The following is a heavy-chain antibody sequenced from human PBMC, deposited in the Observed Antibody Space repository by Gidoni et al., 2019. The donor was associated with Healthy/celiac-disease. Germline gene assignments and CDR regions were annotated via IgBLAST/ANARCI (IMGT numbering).Heavy chain of an antibody. D-gene: IGHD3-16*02. CDR3: ARDPTMAFGGVIVIPHYYYYIDV. J-gene: IGHJ6*03. V-gene: IGHV1-18*01. Sequence: APGQGLEWMGWISAYNGNTNYAQKLQGRVTMTTDTSTSTAYLELRSLRSDDSAVYYCARDPTMAFGGVIVIPHYYYYIDVWGKGTTVTVSS. CDR2: ISAYNGNT.